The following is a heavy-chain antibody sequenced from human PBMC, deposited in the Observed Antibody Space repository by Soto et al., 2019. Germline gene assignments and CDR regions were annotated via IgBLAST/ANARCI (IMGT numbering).Heavy chain of an antibody. V-gene: IGHV1-69*01. Sequence: VQLVQSGAEVKKPGSSVKLSCKASGGTFNRYTISWVRQAPGQGLEWMGGIIPIFGTANYAQKFQGRVAIIADESTSAAYMELRSLRSEDTAVYYCALWGFRDATNSKYNYAGIDVWAQGTTVPVSS. CDR2: IIPIFGTA. J-gene: IGHJ6*02. CDR1: GGTFNRYT. D-gene: IGHD1-1*01. CDR3: ALWGFRDATNSKYNYAGIDV.